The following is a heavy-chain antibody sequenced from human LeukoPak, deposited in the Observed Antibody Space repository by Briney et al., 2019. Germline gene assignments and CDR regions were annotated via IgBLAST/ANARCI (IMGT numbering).Heavy chain of an antibody. D-gene: IGHD3-22*01. CDR1: GGTFSSYA. CDR3: ARDGGYYDSSGYYGILAY. CDR2: INPSGGST. V-gene: IGHV1-46*01. Sequence: ASVKVSCKASGGTFSSYAISWVRQAPGQGLEWMGIINPSGGSTSYAQKFQGRVTMTRDTSTSTVYMELSSLRSEDTAVYYCARDGGYYDSSGYYGILAYWGQGTLVTVSS. J-gene: IGHJ4*02.